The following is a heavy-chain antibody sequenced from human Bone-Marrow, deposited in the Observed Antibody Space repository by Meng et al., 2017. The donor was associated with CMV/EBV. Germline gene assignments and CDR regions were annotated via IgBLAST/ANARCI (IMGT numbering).Heavy chain of an antibody. J-gene: IGHJ6*02. D-gene: IGHD2-15*01. CDR2: LSAYNGNT. CDR3: AREGRYCSGGSYDSGSYYYYGMDF. V-gene: IGHV1-18*01. Sequence: ASVKVSCKASGCTSTSYGISRVRQSPGQGLEWMGWLSAYNGNTNYAQKLQGRVTMTTDTSTSTAYMELRSLRSDDTAVYYCAREGRYCSGGSYDSGSYYYYGMDFWGPGNTVNVSS. CDR1: GCTSTSYG.